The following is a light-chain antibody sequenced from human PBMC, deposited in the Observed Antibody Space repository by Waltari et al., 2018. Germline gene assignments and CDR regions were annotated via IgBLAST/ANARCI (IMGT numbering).Light chain of an antibody. J-gene: IGKJ1*01. CDR2: DAS. Sequence: EIVLTQSPGTLSLSPGERATLSCRASQSVNRNFLAWYQQKPGQPPRLPIYDASSRATAIPDRFSGSGSGTDFTLTISRLDPEDFAVYYCLRYGGGSFRTFGQGTKVEIK. V-gene: IGKV3-20*01. CDR3: LRYGGGSFRT. CDR1: QSVNRNF.